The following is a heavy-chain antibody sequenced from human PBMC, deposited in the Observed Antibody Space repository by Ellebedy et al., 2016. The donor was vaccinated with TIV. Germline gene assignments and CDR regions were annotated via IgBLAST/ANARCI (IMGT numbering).Heavy chain of an antibody. V-gene: IGHV3-30*18. D-gene: IGHD3-10*01. Sequence: GGSLRLXXAASGFTFSSYGMHWVRQAPGKGLEWVAVISYDGSNKYYADSVKGRFTISRDNSKNTLYLQMNSLRAEDTAVYYCAKEGALPIWGQGTLVTVSS. CDR3: AKEGALPI. CDR1: GFTFSSYG. J-gene: IGHJ4*02. CDR2: ISYDGSNK.